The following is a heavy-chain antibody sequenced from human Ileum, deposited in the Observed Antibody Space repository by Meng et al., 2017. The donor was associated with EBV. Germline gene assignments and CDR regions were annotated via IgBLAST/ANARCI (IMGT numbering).Heavy chain of an antibody. Sequence: EVQLLESGGGLLQPXGSLRLFCAASGVTFNNFAMTWVRQAPGKGLEWVSAISVIVGTTYYADSVKGRFNISRDNSKNTLYLQMNSLRAEDTAVYYCARVRLGELSVIYYWGQGTMVTVSS. CDR2: ISVIVGTT. V-gene: IGHV3-23*01. J-gene: IGHJ4*02. CDR1: GVTFNNFA. CDR3: ARVRLGELSVIYY. D-gene: IGHD3-16*02.